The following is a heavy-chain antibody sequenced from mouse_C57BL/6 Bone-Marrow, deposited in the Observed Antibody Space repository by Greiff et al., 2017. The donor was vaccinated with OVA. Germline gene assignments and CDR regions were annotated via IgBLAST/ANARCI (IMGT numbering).Heavy chain of an antibody. CDR3: ARGNFGSSFYAMDY. V-gene: IGHV14-3*01. J-gene: IGHJ4*01. D-gene: IGHD1-1*01. Sequence: EVQLQQSVAELVRPGASVKLSCTASGFNITNTYMHWVKQRPEQGLEWIGRIDPANDNTNYAPKFQGKATMTADTSSNTAYLQLSSLSSEDTAVYCCARGNFGSSFYAMDYWGQGTSVTVSS. CDR1: GFNITNTY. CDR2: IDPANDNT.